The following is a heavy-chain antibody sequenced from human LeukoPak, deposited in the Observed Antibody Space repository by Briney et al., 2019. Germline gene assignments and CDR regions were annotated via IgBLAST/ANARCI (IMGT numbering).Heavy chain of an antibody. D-gene: IGHD2-15*01. J-gene: IGHJ3*02. V-gene: IGHV3-30*02. CDR1: GFTFSSYG. CDR2: IRYDGSNK. CDR3: AKVIVAARTGAFDI. Sequence: GGSLRLSCAASGFTFSSYGMHWVRQAPGKGLEWVAFIRYDGSNKYYADSVKGRFTISRDNSKNTLYLQMNSLRAEDTAVYYCAKVIVAARTGAFDIWGQGTMVTVSS.